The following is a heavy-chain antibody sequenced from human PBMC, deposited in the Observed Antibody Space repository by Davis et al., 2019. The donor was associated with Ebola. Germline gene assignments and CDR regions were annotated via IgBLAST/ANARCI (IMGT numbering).Heavy chain of an antibody. J-gene: IGHJ6*02. CDR3: ARARGYLYYYGMDV. CDR1: GYTFTSYA. Sequence: ASVKVSCKASGYTFTSYAMHWVRQAPGQRLEWMGWINAGNGNTKYSQKFQGRVTITRDTSASTAYMELSSLRSEDTAVYYCARARGYLYYYGMDVWGQGTTVTVSS. V-gene: IGHV1-3*01. CDR2: INAGNGNT. D-gene: IGHD3-22*01.